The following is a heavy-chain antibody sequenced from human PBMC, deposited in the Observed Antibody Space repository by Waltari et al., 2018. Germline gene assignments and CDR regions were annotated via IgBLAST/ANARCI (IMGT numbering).Heavy chain of an antibody. CDR1: GYSISSGYY. V-gene: IGHV4-38-2*01. CDR3: ARWGMATRANRPRPFDY. J-gene: IGHJ4*02. D-gene: IGHD5-12*01. CDR2: IYHSGST. Sequence: QVQLQESGPGLVKPSETLSLTCAVSGYSISSGYYWGWIRQPPGKGLEWIGSIYHSGSTYYNPSLKSRVTISVDTSKNQFSLKLSSVTAADTAVYYCARWGMATRANRPRPFDYWGQGTLVTVSS.